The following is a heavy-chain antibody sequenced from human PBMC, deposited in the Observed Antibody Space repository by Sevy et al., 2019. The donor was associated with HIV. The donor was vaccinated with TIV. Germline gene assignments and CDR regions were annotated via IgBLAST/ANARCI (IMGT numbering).Heavy chain of an antibody. CDR2: IYSGGST. CDR1: GFTVSSNY. D-gene: IGHD3-22*01. V-gene: IGHV3-53*01. Sequence: GGSLRLSCAASGFTVSSNYMSWVRQAPGKGLEWVSVIYSGGSTYYADSVKGRFTISRDNSKNKLYLQMNSLRAEDTAVYYCARDSYYYDSSGYYSDAFDIWGQGTMVTVSS. CDR3: ARDSYYYDSSGYYSDAFDI. J-gene: IGHJ3*02.